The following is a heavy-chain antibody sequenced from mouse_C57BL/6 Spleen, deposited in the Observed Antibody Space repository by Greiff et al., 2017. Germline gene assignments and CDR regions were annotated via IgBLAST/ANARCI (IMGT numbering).Heavy chain of an antibody. D-gene: IGHD2-1*01. CDR1: GFTFSDYG. CDR3: AREDYGNAAWFAY. V-gene: IGHV5-17*01. CDR2: ISSGSSTI. J-gene: IGHJ3*01. Sequence: EVKVVESGGGLVKPGGSLKLSCAASGFTFSDYGMHWVRQAPEKGLEWVAYISSGSSTIYYADTVKGRFTISRDNAKNTLFLQMTSLRSEDTAMYYCAREDYGNAAWFAYWGQGTLVTVSA.